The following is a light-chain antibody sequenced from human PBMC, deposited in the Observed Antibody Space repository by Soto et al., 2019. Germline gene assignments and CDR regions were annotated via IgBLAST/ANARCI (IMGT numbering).Light chain of an antibody. CDR2: KAS. CDR1: QSIGSW. Sequence: IQMTQSPSTRSAYVGDRVTITFRASQSIGSWLAWFQQKPGKAPKVLIYKASSLESGVPSRFSGSGSGTEFTLTISSLQPDDFATYYCQQYNSYSSFGPGTKVDIK. CDR3: QQYNSYSS. J-gene: IGKJ1*01. V-gene: IGKV1-5*03.